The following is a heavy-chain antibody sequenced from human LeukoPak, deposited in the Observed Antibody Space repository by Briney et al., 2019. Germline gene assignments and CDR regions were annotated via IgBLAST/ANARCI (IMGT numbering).Heavy chain of an antibody. CDR2: ISSSGST. J-gene: IGHJ3*02. V-gene: IGHV4-61*02. CDR3: ARDHYVGNSSSSQSDVFDI. CDR1: GDSISSGDYY. Sequence: PSETLSLTCTVSGDSISSGDYYWSWIRQPAGKGLEWIGRISSSGSTNYNPSLKSRVTISVDTSKNQFSLQLNSVTPEDTAVYYCARDHYVGNSSSSQSDVFDIWGQGTMVTVSS. D-gene: IGHD6-6*01.